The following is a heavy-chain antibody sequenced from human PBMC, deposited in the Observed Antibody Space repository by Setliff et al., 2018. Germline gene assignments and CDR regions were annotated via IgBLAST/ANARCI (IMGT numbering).Heavy chain of an antibody. V-gene: IGHV4-38-2*01. CDR3: ARILGYCSGGSCYVPY. D-gene: IGHD2-15*01. CDR2: IYHSGST. Sequence: SETLSLTCAVSGYSISSGYYWGWIRQPPGKGLEWIGNIYHSGSTYYNPSLKSRVTISVDTSKNQFSLKLSSVTAADTAMYYCARILGYCSGGSCYVPYWGQGTLVTVSS. J-gene: IGHJ4*02. CDR1: GYSISSGYY.